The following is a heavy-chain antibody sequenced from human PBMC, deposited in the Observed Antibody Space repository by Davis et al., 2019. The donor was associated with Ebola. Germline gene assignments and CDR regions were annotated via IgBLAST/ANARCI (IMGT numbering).Heavy chain of an antibody. Sequence: ASVKVSCKAFGYTFTNYYLHWVRQAPGQGLEWMGVINLSAGYTNYAQKFQGRVTITRDTSTSTVYMAVRRLRSEDTAVYYCARDGPDYYGLDVWGQGTAVTVSS. V-gene: IGHV1-46*01. CDR2: INLSAGYT. CDR1: GYTFTNYY. J-gene: IGHJ6*02. CDR3: ARDGPDYYGLDV.